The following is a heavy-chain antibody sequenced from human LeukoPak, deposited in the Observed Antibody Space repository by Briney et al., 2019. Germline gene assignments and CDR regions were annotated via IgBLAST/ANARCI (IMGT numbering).Heavy chain of an antibody. CDR3: VKADYGDYGDY. V-gene: IGHV3-64D*06. CDR1: GFIFSNYG. CDR2: INTSGGST. J-gene: IGHJ4*02. D-gene: IGHD4-17*01. Sequence: GGSLRLSCAASGFIFSNYGMNWVRQAPGKGLEYVSGINTSGGSTYYADSVKGRFTISRDNSKNTLYLQMSGLRGEDTALYYCVKADYGDYGDYWGQGTLVTVSS.